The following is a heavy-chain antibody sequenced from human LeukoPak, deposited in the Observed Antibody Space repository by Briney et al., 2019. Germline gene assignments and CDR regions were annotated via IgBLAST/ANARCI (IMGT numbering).Heavy chain of an antibody. J-gene: IGHJ4*02. D-gene: IGHD3-22*01. CDR3: ASPSPRGNYDSSGYYYYFDY. Sequence: PSETLSLTCAVSGYSISSGYYWGWIRQPPGKGLEWIGSIYHSGSTYYIPSLKSRVTISVDTSKNQFSLELSSVTAADTAVYYCASPSPRGNYDSSGYYYYFDYWGQGTLVTVSS. CDR1: GYSISSGYY. V-gene: IGHV4-38-2*01. CDR2: IYHSGST.